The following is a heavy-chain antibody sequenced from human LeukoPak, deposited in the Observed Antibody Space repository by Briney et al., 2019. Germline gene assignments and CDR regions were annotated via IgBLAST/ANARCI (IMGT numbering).Heavy chain of an antibody. J-gene: IGHJ4*02. D-gene: IGHD5-24*01. CDR1: GFTFSSYG. CDR2: ISGSGGST. CDR3: TTRRWAQEMATIPYYFNY. Sequence: GGSLRLSCAASGFTFSSYGMSWVRQAPGKGLEWVSAISGSGGSTYYADSVKGRFTISRDNSKNTLYLQMNSLQTEDTAVYYCTTRRWAQEMATIPYYFNYWGQGTLVTVSS. V-gene: IGHV3-23*01.